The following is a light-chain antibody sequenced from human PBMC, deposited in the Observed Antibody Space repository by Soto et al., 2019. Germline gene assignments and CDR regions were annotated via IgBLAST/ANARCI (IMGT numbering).Light chain of an antibody. CDR2: SAP. Sequence: DIQMTQSPSSVSASVGDRVIITCRASQGINSWLAWYQQKPGKAPKLLIYSAPSLVSGIPSRFSGSGSGTHFTLTISSLQPEYFATYYCEQANTFALTFGGGTNVDIK. J-gene: IGKJ4*01. CDR1: QGINSW. CDR3: EQANTFALT. V-gene: IGKV1-12*01.